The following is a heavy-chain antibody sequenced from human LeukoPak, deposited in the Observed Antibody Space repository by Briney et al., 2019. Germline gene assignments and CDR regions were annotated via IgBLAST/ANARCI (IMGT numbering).Heavy chain of an antibody. J-gene: IGHJ4*02. V-gene: IGHV3-21*01. CDR1: GFTFSSYS. CDR3: ARDLRVYYDSSDY. D-gene: IGHD3-22*01. Sequence: GGSLRLSCAASGFTFSSYSMNGVRQAPGKGLEWVSSISSSSSYIYYADSVKGRFTISRDNAKNSLYLQMNSLRADDTAVYYCARDLRVYYDSSDYWGQGTLVTVSS. CDR2: ISSSSSYI.